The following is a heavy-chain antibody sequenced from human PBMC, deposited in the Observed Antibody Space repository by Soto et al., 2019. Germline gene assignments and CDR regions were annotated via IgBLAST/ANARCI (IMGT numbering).Heavy chain of an antibody. Sequence: PGGSLRLSCEASGLTFSAYGMHWVRQAPGKGLEWVATISYDGSKKYFGDSVKGRFTISRDNSKSTLYLEMNSLRTEDTAVYYCARGRVAARPLHYYGMDGWGQGTTFRVSS. D-gene: IGHD6-6*01. CDR3: ARGRVAARPLHYYGMDG. CDR1: GLTFSAYG. J-gene: IGHJ6*02. V-gene: IGHV3-30*03. CDR2: ISYDGSKK.